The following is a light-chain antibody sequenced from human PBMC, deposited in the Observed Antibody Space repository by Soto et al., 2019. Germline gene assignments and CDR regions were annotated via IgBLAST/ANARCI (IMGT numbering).Light chain of an antibody. Sequence: QLVLTQSPSASASLGASVKLTCTLSSGHSSYAIAWHQQQPEKGPRYLMKLNSDGSHYKGHGIPDRFSGSSSGAERYLTISSLQSEDEADYYCQTWGTGIRVFGGGTKLTVL. J-gene: IGLJ3*02. CDR2: LNSDGSH. V-gene: IGLV4-69*01. CDR3: QTWGTGIRV. CDR1: SGHSSYA.